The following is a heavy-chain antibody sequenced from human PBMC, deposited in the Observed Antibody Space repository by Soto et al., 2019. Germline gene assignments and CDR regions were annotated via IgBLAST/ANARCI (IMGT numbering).Heavy chain of an antibody. CDR1: GFTFSSYA. CDR2: ISGSGGST. D-gene: IGHD3-22*01. CDR3: AKAGSDYYDSSGYYYPAGYLDY. J-gene: IGHJ4*02. Sequence: GGSLRLSCAASGFTFSSYAMSWVRQAPGKGLEWVSAISGSGGSTYYADSVKGRFTISRDNSKNTLYLQMNSLRAEDTAVYYCAKAGSDYYDSSGYYYPAGYLDYWGQGTLVTVSS. V-gene: IGHV3-23*01.